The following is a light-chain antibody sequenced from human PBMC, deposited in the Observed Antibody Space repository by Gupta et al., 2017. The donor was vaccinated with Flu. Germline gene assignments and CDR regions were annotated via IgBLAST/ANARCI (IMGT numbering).Light chain of an antibody. V-gene: IGLV1-40*01. CDR1: SSNIGAGYD. Sequence: QPVLTQPPSVSGAPGQRVTISFTGSSSNIGAGYDVHWYQQLPGTAPKLLIYGNSNRPSGVPDRFSGSTSCTSAYLVIIGRQDEDEADEYCPYSDSSQSGPGVFGGGTKLTVL. CDR2: GNS. CDR3: PYSDSSQSGPGV. J-gene: IGLJ3*02.